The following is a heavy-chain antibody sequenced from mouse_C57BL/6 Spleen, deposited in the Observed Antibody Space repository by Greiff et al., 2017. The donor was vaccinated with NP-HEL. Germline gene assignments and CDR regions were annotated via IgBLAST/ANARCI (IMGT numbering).Heavy chain of an antibody. J-gene: IGHJ1*03. D-gene: IGHD1-1*01. Sequence: EVKLVESGGGLVKPGGSLKLSCAASGFTFSDYGMHWVRQAPEKGLEWVAYISSGSSTIYYADTVKGRFTISRDNAKNTLFLQMTSLRSEDTAMYYCAREGYYGSSLYWYFDVWGTGTTVTVSS. V-gene: IGHV5-17*01. CDR1: GFTFSDYG. CDR3: AREGYYGSSLYWYFDV. CDR2: ISSGSSTI.